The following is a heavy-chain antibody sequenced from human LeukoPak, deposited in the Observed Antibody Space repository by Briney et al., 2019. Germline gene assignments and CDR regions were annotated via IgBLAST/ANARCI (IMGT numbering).Heavy chain of an antibody. J-gene: IGHJ3*02. V-gene: IGHV4-4*07. CDR2: IYTSGST. CDR1: GGSISSYY. CDR3: ARDLVGATPNYPYFDAFDI. Sequence: PSETLSLTCTVSGGSISSYYWSWIRQPAGKGLELIGRIYTSGSTNYNPSLKSRVTMSVDTSKNQFSLKLSSVTAADTAVYYCARDLVGATPNYPYFDAFDIWGQGTMVTVSS. D-gene: IGHD1-26*01.